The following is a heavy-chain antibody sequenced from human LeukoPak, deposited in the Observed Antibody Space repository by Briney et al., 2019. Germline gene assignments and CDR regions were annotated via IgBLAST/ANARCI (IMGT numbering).Heavy chain of an antibody. Sequence: SSETLSLTCAVYGGSFSGYYWSWIRQPPGKGLEWIGEINHSGSTNYNPSLKSRVNISVDTSKNQFSLKLSSVTAADTAVYYCASLVAAAGYWGQGTLVTVSS. V-gene: IGHV4-34*01. CDR3: ASLVAAAGY. D-gene: IGHD6-13*01. CDR1: GGSFSGYY. J-gene: IGHJ4*02. CDR2: INHSGST.